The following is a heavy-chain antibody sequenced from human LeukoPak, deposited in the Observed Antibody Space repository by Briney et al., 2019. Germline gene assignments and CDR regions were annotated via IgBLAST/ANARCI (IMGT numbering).Heavy chain of an antibody. D-gene: IGHD6-6*01. CDR3: ARGSAPYSSSSGLFDY. J-gene: IGHJ4*02. CDR1: GYTFTGYY. CDR2: INPNSGGT. V-gene: IGHV1-2*02. Sequence: RASVKVSCKASGYTFTGYYMHWVRQAPGQGLEWMGWINPNSGGTNYAQKFQGRVTMTRDTSISTAYMELSRLRSDDTAVYYCARGSAPYSSSSGLFDYWGQGTLVTVSS.